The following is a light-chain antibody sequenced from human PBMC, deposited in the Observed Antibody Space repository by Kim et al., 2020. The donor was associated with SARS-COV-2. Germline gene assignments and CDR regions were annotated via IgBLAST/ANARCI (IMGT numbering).Light chain of an antibody. CDR2: DVS. CDR1: SSDIGGYNY. Sequence: GQSITISCTGTSSDIGGYNYVSWYQQHPGKAPKVMTYDVSRRPSGVSNRFSGSKSGNTASLTISGLQAENEADYYCSSYTSSSTWVFGGGTKLTVL. J-gene: IGLJ3*02. CDR3: SSYTSSSTWV. V-gene: IGLV2-14*04.